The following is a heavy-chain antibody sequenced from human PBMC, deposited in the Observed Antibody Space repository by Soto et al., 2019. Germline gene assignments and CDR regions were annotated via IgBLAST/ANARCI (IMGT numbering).Heavy chain of an antibody. J-gene: IGHJ4*02. CDR2: ISGSGGST. D-gene: IGHD2-2*01. CDR1: GFTFSIYA. V-gene: IGHV3-23*01. CDR3: AKVGYCSSTSCPAFDY. Sequence: PGGSLRLSCAASGFTFSIYAMSWVRQAPGKGLEWVSAISGSGGSTYYADSVKGRFTISRDNSKNTLYLQMNSLRAEDTAVYYCAKVGYCSSTSCPAFDYWGQGTLVTVSS.